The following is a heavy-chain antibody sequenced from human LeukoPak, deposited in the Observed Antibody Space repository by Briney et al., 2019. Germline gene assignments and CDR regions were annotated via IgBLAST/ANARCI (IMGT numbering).Heavy chain of an antibody. CDR3: ARVSVWELDRAFDI. CDR1: GGSISSSSYY. D-gene: IGHD1-26*01. CDR2: IYYSGST. V-gene: IGHV4-39*07. J-gene: IGHJ3*02. Sequence: PSETLSLTCTVSGGSISSSSYYWGWIRQPPGKGLEWIGSIYYSGSTYYNPSLKSRVTISVDTSKNQFSLKLSSVTAADTAVYYCARVSVWELDRAFDIWGQGTMVTVSS.